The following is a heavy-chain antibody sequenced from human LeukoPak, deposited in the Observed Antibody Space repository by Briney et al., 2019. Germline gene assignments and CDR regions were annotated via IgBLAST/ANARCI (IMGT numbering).Heavy chain of an antibody. Sequence: SETLSLTCTVSGDSISSYYWSWIRQPPGKGLEWIGYIYYSGGTDYNPSLKSRVTISVDTSKNQFSLKLRSVTAADTAVYYCARHVTISGPNDASDIWGQGTVVTVSP. CDR1: GDSISSYY. D-gene: IGHD5-24*01. CDR2: IYYSGGT. V-gene: IGHV4-59*08. CDR3: ARHVTISGPNDASDI. J-gene: IGHJ3*02.